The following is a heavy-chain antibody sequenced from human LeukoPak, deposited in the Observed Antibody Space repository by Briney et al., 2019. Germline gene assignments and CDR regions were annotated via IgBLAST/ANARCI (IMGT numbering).Heavy chain of an antibody. D-gene: IGHD3-22*01. CDR2: ISAYTGDA. J-gene: IGHJ4*02. Sequence: GASVKVSCKASGYTFSNYGISWLRQAPGQGLEWMGWISAYTGDANYPQNLQGRVIMTTDTSTSTAYMELRGLRSDDTAVYYCARTPTGHCGSSGYFPYYFDYWGQGTLVTASS. V-gene: IGHV1-18*01. CDR1: GYTFSNYG. CDR3: ARTPTGHCGSSGYFPYYFDY.